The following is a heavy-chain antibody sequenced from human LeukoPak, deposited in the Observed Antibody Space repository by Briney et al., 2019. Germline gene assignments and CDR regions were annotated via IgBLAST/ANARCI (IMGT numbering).Heavy chain of an antibody. CDR1: GFTFSSYA. V-gene: IGHV3-23*01. J-gene: IGHJ4*02. CDR3: AKFGSRYYYYSSGYYFDY. CDR2: ISGSGGST. D-gene: IGHD3-22*01. Sequence: GGSLRLSCAASGFTFSSYAMSWVRQAPGKGLEWVSAISGSGGSTYYADSVKGRFTISRDNSKSTLYLQMNSLRAEDTAVYYCAKFGSRYYYYSSGYYFDYWGQGTLVTVSS.